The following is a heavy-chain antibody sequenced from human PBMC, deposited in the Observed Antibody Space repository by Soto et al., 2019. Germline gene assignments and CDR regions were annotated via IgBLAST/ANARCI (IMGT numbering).Heavy chain of an antibody. V-gene: IGHV4-31*03. D-gene: IGHD2-15*01. CDR1: GGSISSGGYY. CDR3: ARGSRYCSGGSCFLLDY. CDR2: IYYSGST. Sequence: PSETLSLTCTVSGGSISSGGYYWSWIRQHPGKGLEWIGYIYYSGSTYYNPSLKSRVTISVDTSKNQFSLKLSSVTAADTAVYYCARGSRYCSGGSCFLLDYWGQGTLVTVSS. J-gene: IGHJ4*02.